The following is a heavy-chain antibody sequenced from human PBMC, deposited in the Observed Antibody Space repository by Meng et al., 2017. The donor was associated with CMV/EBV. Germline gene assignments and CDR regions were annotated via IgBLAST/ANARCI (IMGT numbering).Heavy chain of an antibody. V-gene: IGHV4-34*01. Sequence: SQTLSLTCAVYGGSFSGYYWSWMRQPPGKGLEWIGEINHSGSTNYNPSLKRRVTISVDTSKNQFSLKLSSVTAADTAVYYCARGDPVLRVLEWLPRYYGMDVWGQGTTVTVSS. CDR3: ARGDPVLRVLEWLPRYYGMDV. J-gene: IGHJ6*02. D-gene: IGHD3-3*01. CDR1: GGSFSGYY. CDR2: INHSGST.